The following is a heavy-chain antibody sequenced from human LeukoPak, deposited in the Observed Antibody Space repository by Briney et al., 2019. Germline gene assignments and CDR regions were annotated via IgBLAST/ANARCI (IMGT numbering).Heavy chain of an antibody. CDR2: IYYSGST. J-gene: IGHJ4*02. V-gene: IGHV4-39*07. D-gene: IGHD5-12*01. CDR1: GGSISSSSYY. Sequence: SETLSLTCTVSGGSISSSSYYWGWLRQPPGKGLEWIGSIYYSGSTYYNPSLKSRVTISVDTSKNQFSLKLSSVTAADTAVYYCARVEDIVASAYFDYWGQGTLVTVSS. CDR3: ARVEDIVASAYFDY.